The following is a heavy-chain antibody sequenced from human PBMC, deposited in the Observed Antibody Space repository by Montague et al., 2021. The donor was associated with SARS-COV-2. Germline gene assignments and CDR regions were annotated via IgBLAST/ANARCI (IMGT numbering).Heavy chain of an antibody. D-gene: IGHD3-22*01. CDR1: RGSFHIFS. J-gene: IGHJ4*02. CDR3: ARGTRVVGITPGFRY. V-gene: IGHV4-34*01. CDR2: IDHSGNT. Sequence: SETLSLTCTVYRGSFHIFSWGWIRQSPGKGLEWIGEIDHSGNTEYNPPLESRVTISVDTSKNQFSLNLTSVTAADTAMYYCARGTRVVGITPGFRYWGQGTQVAVSS.